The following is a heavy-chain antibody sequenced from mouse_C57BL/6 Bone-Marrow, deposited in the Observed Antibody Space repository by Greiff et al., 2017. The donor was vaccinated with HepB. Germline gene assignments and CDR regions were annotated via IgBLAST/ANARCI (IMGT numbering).Heavy chain of an antibody. V-gene: IGHV5-4*01. Sequence: EVQVVESGGGLVKPGGSLKLSCAASGFTFSSYAMSWVRQTPEKRLEWVATISDGGSYTYYPDNVKGRFTISRDNAKNNLYLQMSHLKSEDTAMYYCARDGALDRYGSSPWFAYWGQGTLVTVSA. D-gene: IGHD1-1*01. CDR3: ARDGALDRYGSSPWFAY. J-gene: IGHJ3*01. CDR1: GFTFSSYA. CDR2: ISDGGSYT.